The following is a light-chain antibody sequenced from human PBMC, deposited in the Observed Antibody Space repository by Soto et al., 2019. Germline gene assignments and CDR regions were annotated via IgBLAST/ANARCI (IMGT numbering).Light chain of an antibody. CDR3: QQSFRSPIT. CDR2: AAF. CDR1: QSIALS. V-gene: IGKV1-39*01. J-gene: IGKJ5*01. Sequence: DIQMTQSPSSLSASVGDTVTMTCRASQSIALSVNWYQQKPGKAPKLLIYAAFTLESGVPSRFSGSGSGTEFTLTIRSLQPEDFATYYCQQSFRSPITFGQGTHWRL.